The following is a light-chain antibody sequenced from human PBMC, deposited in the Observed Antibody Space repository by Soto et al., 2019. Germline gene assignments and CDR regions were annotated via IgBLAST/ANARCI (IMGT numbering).Light chain of an antibody. CDR3: NSYTSSSTYV. CDR1: SSDVGGYNY. J-gene: IGLJ1*01. Sequence: QSALTQPASVSGSPGQSIAISCTGTSSDVGGYNYVSWYQQHPGKAPKLMLYDVSNRPSGVSSRFSGSKSGNTDSLTISGLQAEDEADYYCNSYTSSSTYVFGTGTKLTVL. V-gene: IGLV2-14*01. CDR2: DVS.